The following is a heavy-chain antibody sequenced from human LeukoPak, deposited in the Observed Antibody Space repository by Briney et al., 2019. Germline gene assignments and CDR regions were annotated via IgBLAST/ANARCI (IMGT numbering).Heavy chain of an antibody. CDR1: GFTFSSYA. CDR2: ISYDGSNK. V-gene: IGHV3-30-3*01. J-gene: IGHJ4*02. CDR3: ARGGGYYDSSGYGFLDY. D-gene: IGHD3-22*01. Sequence: GGSLRLSCAASGFTFSSYAMHWVRQAPGKGLEWVAVISYDGSNKYYADSVKGRFTISRDNSKNTLYLQMNSLRAEDTAVYYCARGGGYYDSSGYGFLDYWGQGTLVTVSS.